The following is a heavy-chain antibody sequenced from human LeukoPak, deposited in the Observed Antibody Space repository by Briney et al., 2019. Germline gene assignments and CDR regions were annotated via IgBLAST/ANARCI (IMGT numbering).Heavy chain of an antibody. Sequence: GGSLRLSCAASGFTFRNHGMHWVRQAPGQGLEWVAVIWYDGSNQYYADSVKGRFTISRDNSRNMLYLQVSSLRAEDTAVYYCARDFPGGVDYWGQGTLVTVSS. D-gene: IGHD2-21*01. V-gene: IGHV3-33*01. CDR2: IWYDGSNQ. CDR3: ARDFPGGVDY. J-gene: IGHJ4*02. CDR1: GFTFRNHG.